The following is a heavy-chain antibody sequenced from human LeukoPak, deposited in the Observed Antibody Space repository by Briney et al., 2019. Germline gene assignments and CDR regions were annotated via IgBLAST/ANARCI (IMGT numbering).Heavy chain of an antibody. Sequence: GASVKVSCKASGYTFTGYYMHWVRQAPGQGLEWMGWINPNSGGTNYAQKFHVRVTMTRDTSISTAYMELSRLRSDDTAVYYCARVIAAAGNDYWGQGTLVTVSS. CDR2: INPNSGGT. V-gene: IGHV1-2*02. J-gene: IGHJ4*02. CDR3: ARVIAAAGNDY. D-gene: IGHD6-13*01. CDR1: GYTFTGYY.